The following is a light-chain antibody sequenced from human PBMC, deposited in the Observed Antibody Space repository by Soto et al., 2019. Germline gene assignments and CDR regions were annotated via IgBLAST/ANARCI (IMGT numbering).Light chain of an antibody. CDR2: DTS. Sequence: EFVMTLSPATLSVSPGEGVTLSCRANQGIGDTLAWYQHKPGQTPRLLIYDTSTRATGVPARFSGSRSGPEFTLTVNSLQSEDFAIYYCQHYGSSRQWTFGQGTKVDIK. CDR1: QGIGDT. V-gene: IGKV3-15*01. CDR3: QHYGSSRQWT. J-gene: IGKJ1*01.